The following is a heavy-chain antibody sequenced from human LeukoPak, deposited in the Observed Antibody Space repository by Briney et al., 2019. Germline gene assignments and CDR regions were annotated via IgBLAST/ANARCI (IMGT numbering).Heavy chain of an antibody. Sequence: GGSLRLSCAASGFTVSSYSMNWVRQAPGKGLEWVSSISSSSSYIYYADSVKGRFTISRDNAKNSLYLQMNSLRAEDTAVYYCATRRVGATSGFDYWGQGTLVTVSS. CDR1: GFTVSSYS. V-gene: IGHV3-21*01. D-gene: IGHD1-26*01. J-gene: IGHJ4*02. CDR3: ATRRVGATSGFDY. CDR2: ISSSSSYI.